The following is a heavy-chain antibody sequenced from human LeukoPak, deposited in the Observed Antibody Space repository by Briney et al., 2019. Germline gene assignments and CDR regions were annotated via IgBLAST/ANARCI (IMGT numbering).Heavy chain of an antibody. CDR2: IYPGDSDA. Sequence: PGESLNISCKGSGYSFTSYWIGWVRQMPGKGLEWMGIIYPGDSDARYSPSFQGQVTISADKSISTAYLQWSSLKASDTAMYYCARQVVVVPAAWMGDAFDIWGQGTMVTVSS. CDR3: ARQVVVVPAAWMGDAFDI. D-gene: IGHD2-2*01. J-gene: IGHJ3*02. CDR1: GYSFTSYW. V-gene: IGHV5-51*01.